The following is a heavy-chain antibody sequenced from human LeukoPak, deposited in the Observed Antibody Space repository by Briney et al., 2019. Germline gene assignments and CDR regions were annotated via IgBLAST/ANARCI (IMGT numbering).Heavy chain of an antibody. V-gene: IGHV3-23*01. Sequence: GWSLRLSCAASGFTFSNHAMSWVRQAPGKGLQWVAVISGGGRTTEYADFVKGRFTISRDNSKNALSLQMNSLTVEDTAIYFCAKNVVVKSYIDFWGQGTLATVSS. CDR1: GFTFSNHA. CDR3: AKNVVVKSYIDF. J-gene: IGHJ1*01. D-gene: IGHD2-15*01. CDR2: ISGGGRTT.